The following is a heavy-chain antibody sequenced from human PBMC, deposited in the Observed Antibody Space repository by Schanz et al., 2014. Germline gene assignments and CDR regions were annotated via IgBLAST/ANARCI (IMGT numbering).Heavy chain of an antibody. CDR3: AKALKPYIASRNGLDV. J-gene: IGHJ6*02. CDR2: IRYDASNE. Sequence: QVRLMESGGGVVRPGGSLRLSCAASGFSFSTYGMHWVRQAPGKGLECVAFIRYDASNEYYADSVKGRFTISRDNSKNTLYLQMNSLRPDDTAVYYCAKALKPYIASRNGLDVWGHGTTVTVSS. D-gene: IGHD3-16*01. CDR1: GFSFSTYG. V-gene: IGHV3-30*02.